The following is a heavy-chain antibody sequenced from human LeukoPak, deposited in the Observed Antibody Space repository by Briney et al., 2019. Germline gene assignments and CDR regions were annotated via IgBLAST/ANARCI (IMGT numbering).Heavy chain of an antibody. CDR2: IYYSGST. Sequence: SETLSLTCTVSGGSISSSSYYWGWVRPPPGKGLGWVGRIYYSGSTYYNPSLKSRVTISVDTSKNQFSLKLSSVTAADTAVYYCARHRLNSSGWYGWRDYYYGMDVWGQGTTVTVSS. CDR1: GGSISSSSYY. D-gene: IGHD6-19*01. J-gene: IGHJ6*02. CDR3: ARHRLNSSGWYGWRDYYYGMDV. V-gene: IGHV4-39*01.